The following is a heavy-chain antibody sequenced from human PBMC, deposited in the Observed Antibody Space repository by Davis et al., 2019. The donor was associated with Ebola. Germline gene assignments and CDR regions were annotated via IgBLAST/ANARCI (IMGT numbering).Heavy chain of an antibody. V-gene: IGHV3-73*01. CDR3: TFGAANYGDY. CDR1: GFTFSGSG. J-gene: IGHJ4*02. D-gene: IGHD3-10*01. CDR2: IRSRTNNYAT. Sequence: GESLKISCAASGFTFSGSGMHWVRQASGKGLEWVGHIRSRTNNYATSYAASLKGRFTISRDDSKNTAYLQMNSLKTEDTAIYYCTFGAANYGDYWGQGTLVTVSS.